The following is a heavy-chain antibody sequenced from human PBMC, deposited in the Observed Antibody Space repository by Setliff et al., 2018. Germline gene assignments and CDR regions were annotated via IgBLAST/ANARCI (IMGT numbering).Heavy chain of an antibody. V-gene: IGHV1-8*02. CDR2: MNPNNGNT. D-gene: IGHD5-12*01. CDR3: ASGYSGYDWLYYYGMDV. J-gene: IGHJ6*02. Sequence: ASVKVSCKASGYTFINYEINWVRQATGQGLEWMGGMNPNNGNTGYAQKFQGRVTMTRNTSISTAYMELSSLRSEDTAVYYCASGYSGYDWLYYYGMDVWDQGTTVTVSS. CDR1: GYTFINYE.